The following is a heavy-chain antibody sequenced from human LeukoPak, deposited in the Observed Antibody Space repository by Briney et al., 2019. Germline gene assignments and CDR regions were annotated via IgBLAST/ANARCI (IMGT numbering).Heavy chain of an antibody. J-gene: IGHJ4*02. D-gene: IGHD3-3*01. CDR3: ARSRTEWFDFGY. Sequence: GGSLRLSCAASGFTVSSNYMSWVRQAPGKGLEWVSVIYSGGSAYYADSVKGRFIISRDNSKNTLYLQMNSLRAEDTAVYYCARSRTEWFDFGYWGQGTLVTVSS. CDR2: IYSGGSA. V-gene: IGHV3-53*01. CDR1: GFTVSSNY.